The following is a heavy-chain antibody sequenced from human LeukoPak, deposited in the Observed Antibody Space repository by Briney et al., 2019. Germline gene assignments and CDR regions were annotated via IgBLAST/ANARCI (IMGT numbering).Heavy chain of an antibody. CDR2: TYYRSTWYN. CDR1: GDSVSSNSVT. D-gene: IGHD2-2*01. V-gene: IGHV6-1*01. J-gene: IGHJ5*02. CDR3: ARRLTQYDCFDP. Sequence: SQTLSLTCAISGDSVSSNSVTWNWIRQSPSRGLEWLGRTYYRSTWYNDYAVSVRGRITVNPDTSKNQFSLRLNSVTPEDTAVYYCARRLTQYDCFDPWGQGILVTVSS.